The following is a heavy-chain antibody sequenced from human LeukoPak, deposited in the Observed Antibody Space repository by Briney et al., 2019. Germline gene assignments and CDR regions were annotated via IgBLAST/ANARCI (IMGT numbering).Heavy chain of an antibody. CDR3: ARFLRSVCDY. D-gene: IGHD3-3*01. Sequence: SETLSLTCAVYGGSFSGYYWSWIRQPPGKGLEWIGEINHSGSTNYNPSLKSRVTISVDTSKNQFSLKLSSVTAADTAVYYRARFLRSVCDYWGQGTLVTVSS. CDR2: INHSGST. J-gene: IGHJ4*02. CDR1: GGSFSGYY. V-gene: IGHV4-34*01.